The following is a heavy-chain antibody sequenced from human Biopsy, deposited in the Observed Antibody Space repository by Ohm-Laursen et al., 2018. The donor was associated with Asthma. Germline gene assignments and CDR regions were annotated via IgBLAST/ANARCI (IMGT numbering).Heavy chain of an antibody. CDR3: AKATLGDIGKDY. J-gene: IGHJ4*02. CDR1: GFTFDDYG. D-gene: IGHD2-21*01. CDR2: ISWNSGSI. V-gene: IGHV3-9*01. Sequence: SSLRLSCVASGFTFDDYGMHWVRQAPGKGLEWVSGISWNSGSIGYADSVKGRFTISRDNAKNSLYLQMNSLRVEDTALYYCAKATLGDIGKDYWGQGTLVTVSS.